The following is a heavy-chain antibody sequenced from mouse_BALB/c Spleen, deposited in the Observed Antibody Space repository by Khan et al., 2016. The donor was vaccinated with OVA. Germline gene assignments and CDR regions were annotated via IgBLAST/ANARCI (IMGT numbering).Heavy chain of an antibody. CDR1: GYIFPSYW. J-gene: IGHJ2*01. CDR2: IYPGTDNT. CDR3: VREEHFYYFDY. Sequence: VQLQESGAELMRPGASVKLSCKTSGYIFPSYWIHWVKQRSGQGLEWIARIYPGTDNTYYNEKFKDKATLTADKSSTTAYMQLSSLKSEDSAVYFWVREEHFYYFDYWGQGTTRTVSS. V-gene: IGHV1S132*01.